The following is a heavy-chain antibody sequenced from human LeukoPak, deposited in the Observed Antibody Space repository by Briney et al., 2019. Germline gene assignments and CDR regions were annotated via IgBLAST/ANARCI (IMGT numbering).Heavy chain of an antibody. CDR1: GFTVSSNY. CDR3: ARERPHYDILTGATTRYGMDV. V-gene: IGHV3-53*01. Sequence: PGGSLRLSCAASGFTVSSNYMSWVRQAPGKGLEWVSVIYSGGSTYYADSVKGRFTISRDNSKNTLYLQMNSLRAEDTAVYYCARERPHYDILTGATTRYGMDVWGQGTTVTVSS. CDR2: IYSGGST. J-gene: IGHJ6*02. D-gene: IGHD3-9*01.